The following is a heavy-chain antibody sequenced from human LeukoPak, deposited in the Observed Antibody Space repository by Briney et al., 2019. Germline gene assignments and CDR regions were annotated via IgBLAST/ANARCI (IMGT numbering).Heavy chain of an antibody. Sequence: ASVKVSCKASGSTFSDYYLHWVRQAPGQGLEWMGSINPKSGATTYAQKFQGRVTMTRDTSIITAYLELSRLTSDDTAVYYCAKTEIRFLEWLSFDYWGQGTLVTVSS. CDR3: AKTEIRFLEWLSFDY. D-gene: IGHD3-3*01. CDR2: INPKSGAT. J-gene: IGHJ4*02. V-gene: IGHV1-2*02. CDR1: GSTFSDYY.